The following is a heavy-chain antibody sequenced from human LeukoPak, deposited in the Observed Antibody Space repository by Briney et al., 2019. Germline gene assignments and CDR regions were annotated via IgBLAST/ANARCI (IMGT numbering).Heavy chain of an antibody. CDR3: AKYSGSGWVSEYFQH. J-gene: IGHJ1*01. D-gene: IGHD6-19*01. V-gene: IGHV3-23*01. Sequence: PGGSLRLSCAASGFTFSSYAMSWVRQAPGKGLEWVSAISGSGGSTYYADSVKGWFTISRDNSKNTLYLQMNSLRAEDTAVYYCAKYSGSGWVSEYFQHWGQGTLVTVSS. CDR2: ISGSGGST. CDR1: GFTFSSYA.